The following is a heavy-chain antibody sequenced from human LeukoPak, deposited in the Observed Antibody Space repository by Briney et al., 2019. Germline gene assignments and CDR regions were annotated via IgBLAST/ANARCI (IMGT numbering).Heavy chain of an antibody. D-gene: IGHD1-26*01. Sequence: GGSLRLSCAASGFTFSSYSMNWVRQAPGKGLEWVSSISSSSSYIYYADSVKGRFTISRDNAKNSLYLQMNSLRAEDTAVYYCARDREYSGSYPASFDNWGQGTMVTVSS. CDR3: ARDREYSGSYPASFDN. CDR2: ISSSSSYI. CDR1: GFTFSSYS. J-gene: IGHJ3*02. V-gene: IGHV3-21*01.